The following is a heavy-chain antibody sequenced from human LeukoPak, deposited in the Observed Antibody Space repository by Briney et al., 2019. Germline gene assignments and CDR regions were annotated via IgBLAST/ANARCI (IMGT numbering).Heavy chain of an antibody. CDR1: GFTFSSYW. Sequence: GGSLRLSCAASGFTFSSYWMSWVRQAPGKGLEWVANIKQDGSEKYYVDSVKGRFTISGDNAKNSLYLQTNSLRAEDTAVYYCARERSGSSYYFDYWGQGTLVTVSS. D-gene: IGHD1-26*01. CDR2: IKQDGSEK. CDR3: ARERSGSSYYFDY. V-gene: IGHV3-7*01. J-gene: IGHJ4*02.